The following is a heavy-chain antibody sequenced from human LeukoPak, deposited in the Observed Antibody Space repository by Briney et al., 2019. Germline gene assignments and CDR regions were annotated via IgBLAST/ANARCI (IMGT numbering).Heavy chain of an antibody. J-gene: IGHJ4*02. CDR1: GGSISSYY. V-gene: IGHV4-59*01. D-gene: IGHD2-2*01. CDR3: ARDAAYCSTTSCYFAY. CDR2: IYYSGST. Sequence: PSETLSLTCTVSGGSISSYYWSWIRQPPGKGLEWIGYIYYSGSTNYNPSLKSRVTISVDTSKNQFSLKLSSVTAAATAVYYCARDAAYCSTTSCYFAYFGQGSLVKVSS.